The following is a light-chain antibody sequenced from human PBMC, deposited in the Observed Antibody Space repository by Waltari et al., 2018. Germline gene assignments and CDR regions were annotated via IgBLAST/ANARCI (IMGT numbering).Light chain of an antibody. Sequence: DIVVTQSPLSLPVTPGEPASISCRSSQSLLHRNGNNYLDWYLQKPGQSPQLLIYLGSSRASGVPDRFSGRGSGTDFTLRISRVEAEDVGVYYCMQSLQTLWTFGPGTKVEIK. J-gene: IGKJ1*01. V-gene: IGKV2-28*01. CDR3: MQSLQTLWT. CDR2: LGS. CDR1: QSLLHRNGNNY.